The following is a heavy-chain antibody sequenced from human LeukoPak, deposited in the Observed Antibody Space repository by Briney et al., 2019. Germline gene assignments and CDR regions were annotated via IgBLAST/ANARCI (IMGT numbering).Heavy chain of an antibody. D-gene: IGHD3-10*01. CDR1: GFTFSSYE. CDR3: ARHYYGSGSYYRYNWFDP. CDR2: ISSSGSTI. J-gene: IGHJ5*02. Sequence: PGGSLRLSCAASGFTFSSYEMNWVRQAPGKGLEWVSYISSSGSTIYYADSVKGRFTISRDNAKNSLYLQMNSLRAEDTAVYYCARHYYGSGSYYRYNWFDPWGQGTLVTVSS. V-gene: IGHV3-48*03.